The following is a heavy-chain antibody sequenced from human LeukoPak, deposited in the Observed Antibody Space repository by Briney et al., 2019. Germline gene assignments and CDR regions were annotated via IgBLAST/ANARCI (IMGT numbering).Heavy chain of an antibody. CDR3: VRVGQLRGPYDL. Sequence: GGSLRLSCAASGFTFSTFAMHWVRQVPGKRLEYVSAITSNGGGTYYADSIKGRFTISRDNSKNTLHLYMGSLRAADMGVYYCVRVGQLRGPYDLWGQGTLVTVSS. J-gene: IGHJ5*02. CDR2: ITSNGGGT. D-gene: IGHD4-17*01. CDR1: GFTFSTFA. V-gene: IGHV3-64*02.